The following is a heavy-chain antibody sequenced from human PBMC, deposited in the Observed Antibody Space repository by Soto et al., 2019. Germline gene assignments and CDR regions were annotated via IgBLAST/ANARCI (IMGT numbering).Heavy chain of an antibody. J-gene: IGHJ4*02. Sequence: QVQLVESGGGVVQPGRSLRLSCAASGFSFSNYGMHWLRQAPGKGLEWVAVISDHGSHKYYADSVKGRFTISRDNSKNTLFLQMNSLRPEDTAVYYCAKGIVVVTAMDYFDYWGQGTLVTVS. CDR2: ISDHGSHK. CDR1: GFSFSNYG. CDR3: AKGIVVVTAMDYFDY. V-gene: IGHV3-30*18. D-gene: IGHD2-21*02.